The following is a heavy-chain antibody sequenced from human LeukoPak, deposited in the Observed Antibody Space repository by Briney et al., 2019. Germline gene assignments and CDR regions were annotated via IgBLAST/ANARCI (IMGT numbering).Heavy chain of an antibody. J-gene: IGHJ4*02. Sequence: GGSLRLSCAASGFTFGNYAMSWGRQAPGKGLEWVSIISGSGGSAYYADSVKGRFTISRDNSKNTLFLQMNSLRAEDTAIYYCAEPGGPWGQGTLVTVSS. V-gene: IGHV3-23*01. CDR3: AEPGGP. CDR2: ISGSGGSA. CDR1: GFTFGNYA. D-gene: IGHD2-8*02.